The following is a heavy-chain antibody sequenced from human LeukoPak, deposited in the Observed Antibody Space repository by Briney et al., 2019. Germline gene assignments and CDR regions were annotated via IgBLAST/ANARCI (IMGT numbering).Heavy chain of an antibody. V-gene: IGHV3-7*05. J-gene: IGHJ3*02. CDR3: VRDGMGVIKAFDI. CDR1: GFSFSTYW. D-gene: IGHD3-10*01. Sequence: GGSLRLSCVASGFSFSTYWMSWVRQAPGKGLEWVANIKQDGSEKYYVDSVKGRFTISRDNAKNSLYLQMSSLRVEDTAVYYRVRDGMGVIKAFDIWGQGTMVTVSS. CDR2: IKQDGSEK.